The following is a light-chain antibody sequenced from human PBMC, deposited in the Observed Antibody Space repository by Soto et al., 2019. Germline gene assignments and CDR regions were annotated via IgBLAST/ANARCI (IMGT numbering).Light chain of an antibody. CDR2: EGS. Sequence: QSALTQPASVSGSPGQSITISCTGTSSDVGSYNLVSWYQQHPGKAPKLMIYEGSKRPSGVSNRFSGSKSGNTASLTISGLQAEDEADYYCCSYAGSSTFFGTGTKVTLL. CDR1: SSDVGSYNL. V-gene: IGLV2-23*03. CDR3: CSYAGSSTF. J-gene: IGLJ1*01.